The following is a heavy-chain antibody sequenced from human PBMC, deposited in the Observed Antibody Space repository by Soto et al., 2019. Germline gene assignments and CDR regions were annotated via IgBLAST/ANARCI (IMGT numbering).Heavy chain of an antibody. Sequence: QVQLVQSGAEVKKPGASVKVSCTASGYTFTHYAIHWVRHAPGQRLEWMGFINAGSGNTKYSQTFQGRLTFTKDTSASTAYMDLSSLRSEDTAIYDCARGLAADGAWGQGTLVNVSS. CDR3: ARGLAADGA. J-gene: IGHJ5*02. CDR2: INAGSGNT. CDR1: GYTFTHYA. D-gene: IGHD6-13*01. V-gene: IGHV1-3*01.